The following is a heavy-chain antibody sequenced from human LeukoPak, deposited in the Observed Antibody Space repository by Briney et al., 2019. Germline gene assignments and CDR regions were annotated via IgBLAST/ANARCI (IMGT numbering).Heavy chain of an antibody. D-gene: IGHD4-23*01. CDR2: ISWNSGSI. V-gene: IGHV3-9*03. J-gene: IGHJ4*02. Sequence: GGSLRLSCAASGFTFDDYAMHWVRQAPGKGLEWVSGISWNSGSIGYADSVKGRFTISRDNAKNSLYLQMNGLRAEDMALYYCAKARSYGGNSAFDYWGQGTLVTVSS. CDR3: AKARSYGGNSAFDY. CDR1: GFTFDDYA.